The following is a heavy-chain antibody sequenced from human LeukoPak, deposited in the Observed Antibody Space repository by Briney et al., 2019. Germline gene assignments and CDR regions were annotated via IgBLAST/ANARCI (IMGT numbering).Heavy chain of an antibody. Sequence: PGGSPRLSCAASGFTFSSYGMSWVRQAPGKGLEWVSAISGSGGSTYYADSVKGRFTISRDNSKNTLYLQMNSLRAEDTAVYYCAKGEGSSGWYLFDYYYYYMDVWGKGTTVTVSS. V-gene: IGHV3-23*01. CDR2: ISGSGGST. CDR1: GFTFSSYG. CDR3: AKGEGSSGWYLFDYYYYYMDV. J-gene: IGHJ6*03. D-gene: IGHD6-19*01.